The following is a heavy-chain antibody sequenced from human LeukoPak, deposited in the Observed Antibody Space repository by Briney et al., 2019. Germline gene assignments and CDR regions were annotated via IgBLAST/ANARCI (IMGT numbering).Heavy chain of an antibody. CDR1: GFTFGSYA. CDR2: ISYDGSNK. CDR3: ARVHDYGDSHYYYHGMDV. Sequence: GRSLRLSCAASGFTFGSYAMHWVRQAPGKGLEWVAVISYDGSNKYYADSVKGRFTISRDNSKNTLYLQMNSLRAEDTAVYYCARVHDYGDSHYYYHGMDVWVQGNTVTVSS. D-gene: IGHD4-17*01. J-gene: IGHJ6*02. V-gene: IGHV3-30-3*01.